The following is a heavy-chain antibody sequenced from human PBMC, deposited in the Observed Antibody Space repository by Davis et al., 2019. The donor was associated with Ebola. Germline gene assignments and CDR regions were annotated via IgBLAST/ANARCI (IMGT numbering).Heavy chain of an antibody. J-gene: IGHJ4*02. CDR2: ISSGSGTI. CDR1: GFTFSSYS. D-gene: IGHD1-1*01. Sequence: GGSLRLSCAASGFTFSSYSMNWVRQAPGKGLEWVSYISSGSGTIYYADSVKGRFTISRDIAKNSLYLQMNSLRDEDTAVYYCARGSENWNYVDYWGQGTLVTVSS. CDR3: ARGSENWNYVDY. V-gene: IGHV3-48*02.